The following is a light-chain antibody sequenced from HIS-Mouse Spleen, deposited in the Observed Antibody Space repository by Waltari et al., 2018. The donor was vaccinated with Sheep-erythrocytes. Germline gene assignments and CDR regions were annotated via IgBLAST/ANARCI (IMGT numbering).Light chain of an antibody. Sequence: QSALTQPRSVSGSPGQSVTISCTGTSRDVGGYNYVSWYQQHPGKAPKLMIYDVSKRTSVVPDRFSGSKSGNTASLTISGLQAEDEADYYCCSYAGSYTYVFGTGTKVTVL. CDR3: CSYAGSYTYV. J-gene: IGLJ1*01. V-gene: IGLV2-11*01. CDR2: DVS. CDR1: SRDVGGYNY.